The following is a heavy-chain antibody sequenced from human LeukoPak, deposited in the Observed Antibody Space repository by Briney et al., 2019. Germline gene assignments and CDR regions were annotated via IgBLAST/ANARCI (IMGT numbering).Heavy chain of an antibody. D-gene: IGHD3-3*01. Sequence: SETLSLTYTVSGGSISSSNYCWGWIRQPPGKGLEWIGSIYYSGSTYYNPSLKSRVAMSVDTSKNQFSLKLSSVTAADTAVYYCARQGRFLESLLFDYWGQGTLATVSS. V-gene: IGHV4-39*01. CDR2: IYYSGST. J-gene: IGHJ4*02. CDR1: GGSISSSNYC. CDR3: ARQGRFLESLLFDY.